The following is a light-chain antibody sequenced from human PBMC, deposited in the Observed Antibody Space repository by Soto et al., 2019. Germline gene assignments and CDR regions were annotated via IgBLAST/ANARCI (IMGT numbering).Light chain of an antibody. J-gene: IGKJ4*01. CDR3: QTYHTASALT. CDR2: AAS. V-gene: IGKV1-27*01. Sequence: DIQMTQSPSSLSASVGDRVTITCRASQGISNYLAWYQQKPGKVPKLLIYAASTLLSGVPSRFSGSGSVTDFNLTISSLQPEDVATYYCQTYHTASALTFGGGTKVEIK. CDR1: QGISNY.